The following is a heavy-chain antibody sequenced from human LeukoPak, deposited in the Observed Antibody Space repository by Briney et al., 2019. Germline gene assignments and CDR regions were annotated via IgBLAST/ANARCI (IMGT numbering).Heavy chain of an antibody. V-gene: IGHV4-39*07. CDR1: GGSISSTTYY. J-gene: IGHJ6*03. CDR2: IYYSGGT. CDR3: AKIGGRDSGHYYYYMDV. D-gene: IGHD2-15*01. Sequence: SETLSLTCTVSGGSISSTTYYWGWIRQPPGKALEWIGSIYYSGGTYYNPSLKSRVTISVDTSKNQFSLKLSSVTAADTAVYYCAKIGGRDSGHYYYYMDVWGKGTTVTASS.